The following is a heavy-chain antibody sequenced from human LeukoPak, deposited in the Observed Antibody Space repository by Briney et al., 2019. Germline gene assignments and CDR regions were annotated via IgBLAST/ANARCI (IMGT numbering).Heavy chain of an antibody. Sequence: GGSLRLSCAASGFTFSSYSMNWVRQAPGKGLEWVSYISSSSSTIYYADSVKGRFTISRDNAKNSLYLQMNSLRAEDTAVYYGARALGCGDEYYYMDVWGKGTTVTVSS. CDR2: ISSSSSTI. J-gene: IGHJ6*03. D-gene: IGHD2-21*01. V-gene: IGHV3-48*01. CDR1: GFTFSSYS. CDR3: ARALGCGDEYYYMDV.